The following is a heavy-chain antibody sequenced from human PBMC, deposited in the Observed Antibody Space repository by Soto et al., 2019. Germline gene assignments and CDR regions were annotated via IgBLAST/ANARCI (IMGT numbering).Heavy chain of an antibody. V-gene: IGHV4-30-4*01. CDR1: GGSISSGDYY. D-gene: IGHD4-4*01. CDR3: ARSPLGVTTTLDY. Sequence: SQTLSLTSTVSGGSISSGDYYWSWIRQPPGKGLEWIGYIYYSGSTYYNPSLKSRVTISVDTSKNQFSLKLSSVTAADTAVYYCARSPLGVTTTLDYWGQGTLVTVSS. J-gene: IGHJ4*02. CDR2: IYYSGST.